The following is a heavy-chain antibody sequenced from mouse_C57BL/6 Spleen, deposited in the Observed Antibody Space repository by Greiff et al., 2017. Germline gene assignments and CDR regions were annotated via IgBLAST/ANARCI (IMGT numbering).Heavy chain of an antibody. Sequence: QVQLQQSGAELVRPGTSVKMSCKASGYTFTNYWIGWVKQRPGHGLEWIGDIYPGGGYTNYNEKFKGKATLTADKSSSTAYMQFSSLTSEDSSIYDCARLWDYVYCYAMDYWGQGPSVTVSS. CDR1: GYTFTNYW. D-gene: IGHD2-4*01. J-gene: IGHJ4*01. CDR3: ARLWDYVYCYAMDY. V-gene: IGHV1-63*01. CDR2: IYPGGGYT.